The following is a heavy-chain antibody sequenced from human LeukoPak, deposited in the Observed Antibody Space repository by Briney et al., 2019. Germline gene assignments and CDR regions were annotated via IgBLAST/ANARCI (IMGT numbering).Heavy chain of an antibody. CDR1: GGSISSYY. Sequence: SETLSLTCTVSGGSISSYYWSWIRQPPGKGLEWIGYIYYSGSTNYNPSLKSRVTMSVDTSKNQFSLKLSSVTAADTAVYYCASSPAGGGAFDIWGQGTMVTVSS. CDR3: ASSPAGGGAFDI. V-gene: IGHV4-59*12. J-gene: IGHJ3*02. D-gene: IGHD2-15*01. CDR2: IYYSGST.